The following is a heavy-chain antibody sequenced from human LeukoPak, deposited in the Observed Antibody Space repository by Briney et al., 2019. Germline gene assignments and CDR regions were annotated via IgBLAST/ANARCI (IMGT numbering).Heavy chain of an antibody. V-gene: IGHV1-8*01. J-gene: IGHJ6*03. Sequence: ASVKVSCKASGYTFTSYDINWVRQATGQGLEWMGWMNPNSGNTGYAQKFQGRVTMTRNTSISTAYMELSSLRSEDTAVYYCARGRRIVVVMWVSYYYYMDVWGKGTTVTISS. CDR3: ARGRRIVVVMWVSYYYYMDV. CDR2: MNPNSGNT. CDR1: GYTFTSYD. D-gene: IGHD3-22*01.